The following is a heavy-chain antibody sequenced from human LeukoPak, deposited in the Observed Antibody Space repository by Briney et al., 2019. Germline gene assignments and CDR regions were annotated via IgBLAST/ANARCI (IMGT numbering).Heavy chain of an antibody. D-gene: IGHD6-19*01. CDR1: GFTFSSYA. J-gene: IGHJ4*02. CDR2: ISYDGSNK. Sequence: GGSLRLSCAASGFTFSSYAMHWVRQAPGKGLEWVAVISYDGSNKYYADSVKGRFTISRDNAKNSLYLQMNSLRAEDTAVYYCASFTPGYSSGWYVGLWGQGTLVTVSS. CDR3: ASFTPGYSSGWYVGL. V-gene: IGHV3-30-3*01.